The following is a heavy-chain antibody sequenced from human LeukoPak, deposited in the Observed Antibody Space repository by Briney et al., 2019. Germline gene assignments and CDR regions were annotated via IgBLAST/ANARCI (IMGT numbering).Heavy chain of an antibody. J-gene: IGHJ5*02. CDR1: GGSISSYY. CDR3: ARTLYSSWFDP. Sequence: SETLSLTCTVSGGSISSYYWSWIRQPPGKGLEWIGYVYYSGSTNYNPSLKSRVTISVDTSKNQFSLRLSSVTAADTAVYYCARTLYSSWFDPWGQGTLVTVSS. CDR2: VYYSGST. D-gene: IGHD2-15*01. V-gene: IGHV4-59*01.